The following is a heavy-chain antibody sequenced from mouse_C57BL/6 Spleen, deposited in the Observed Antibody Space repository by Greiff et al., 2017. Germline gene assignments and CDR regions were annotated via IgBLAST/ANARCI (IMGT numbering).Heavy chain of an antibody. CDR1: GYTFTSYW. CDR2: IDPSDSYT. CDR3: AREGGSFAG. J-gene: IGHJ3*01. V-gene: IGHV1-69*01. Sequence: QVQLQQSGAELVMPGASVKLSCKASGYTFTSYWMHWVKQRPGQGLEWIGEIDPSDSYTNYNQKFKGKSTLTVDKASSTAYMQLSSLTSEDSAVYYCAREGGSFAGWGQGTLVTVSA.